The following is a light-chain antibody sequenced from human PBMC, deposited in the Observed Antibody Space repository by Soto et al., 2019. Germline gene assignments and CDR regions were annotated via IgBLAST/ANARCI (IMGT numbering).Light chain of an antibody. V-gene: IGKV1-5*03. J-gene: IGKJ1*01. CDR3: QQYNIYST. CDR1: HSINSW. Sequence: DIQMTQSPSTLSASVGDRVTITCRASHSINSWLAWYQQKPGKAPKLLISKASALESGVPSRFSGSGSGTEFTLTISSLQPDDFATYYCQQYNIYSTFGQGTKVEIK. CDR2: KAS.